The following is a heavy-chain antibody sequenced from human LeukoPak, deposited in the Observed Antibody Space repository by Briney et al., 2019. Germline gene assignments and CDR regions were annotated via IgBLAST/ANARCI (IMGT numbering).Heavy chain of an antibody. CDR3: ARGVAGYYYYYYMDV. D-gene: IGHD6-19*01. CDR1: GFSFRSFD. V-gene: IGHV4-34*01. Sequence: PGGSLRLSCAASGFSFRSFDMNWIRQAPGKGLEWIGEINHSGSTNYNPSLKSRVTISVDTSKNQFSLKLSSVTAADTAVYYCARGVAGYYYYYYMDVWGKGTTVTVSS. J-gene: IGHJ6*03. CDR2: INHSGST.